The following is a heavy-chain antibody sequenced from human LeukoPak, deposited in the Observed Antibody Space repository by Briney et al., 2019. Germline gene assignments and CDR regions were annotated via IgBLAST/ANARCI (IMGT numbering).Heavy chain of an antibody. CDR3: VKDSSGYSPLDY. V-gene: IGHV3-53*05. D-gene: IGHD3-22*01. CDR1: GFTVSSNY. CDR2: IYSGGST. J-gene: IGHJ4*02. Sequence: GGSLRLSCAASGFTVSSNYMSWVRQAPGKGLEWVSVIYSGGSTYYADSVKGRFTISRDNSKDTLYLQMNSLRAEDTAVYYCVKDSSGYSPLDYWGQGTLVTVSS.